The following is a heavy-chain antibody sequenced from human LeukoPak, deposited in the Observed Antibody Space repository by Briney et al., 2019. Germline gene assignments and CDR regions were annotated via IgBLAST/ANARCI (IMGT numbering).Heavy chain of an antibody. CDR2: IKQDGSEK. CDR1: GFTFSSYW. D-gene: IGHD1-26*01. Sequence: GGSLRLSCAASGFTFSSYWMSWVRQAPGKGLEWVANIKQDGSEKYYVDSVKGRFTISRDNSKNTLYLQMNSLRAEDTAVYYCAKVIVGATFRYYFDYWGQGTLVTVSS. J-gene: IGHJ4*02. V-gene: IGHV3-7*03. CDR3: AKVIVGATFRYYFDY.